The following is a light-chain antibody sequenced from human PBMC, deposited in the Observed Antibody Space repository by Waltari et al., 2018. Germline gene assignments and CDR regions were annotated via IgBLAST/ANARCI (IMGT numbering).Light chain of an antibody. CDR3: CSYAGSYTYV. CDR1: TSDVGGYPY. Sequence: QSALTQPRSVSGSPGQSVTISCTGTTSDVGGYPYVSWFQQHPGKAPKLMIYDLSERPSGVPGRLAGAKSDNTASLTISGLQAEDEADYYCCSYAGSYTYVFGSGTKVTVL. J-gene: IGLJ1*01. CDR2: DLS. V-gene: IGLV2-11*01.